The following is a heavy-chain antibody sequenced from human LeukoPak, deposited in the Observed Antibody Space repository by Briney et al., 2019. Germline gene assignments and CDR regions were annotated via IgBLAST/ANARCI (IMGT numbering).Heavy chain of an antibody. D-gene: IGHD1-26*01. CDR2: TSYDGRSK. Sequence: GRSLRLSCAASEFIFNNYGMHWVRQAPGKGLEWVAVTSYDGRSKFYANSVKGRFTISRDDSKNTLYVQMNSLRPEDTAVYYCAKDGGRYSGSLDSWGQGTLVTVSS. V-gene: IGHV3-30*18. CDR1: EFIFNNYG. J-gene: IGHJ4*02. CDR3: AKDGGRYSGSLDS.